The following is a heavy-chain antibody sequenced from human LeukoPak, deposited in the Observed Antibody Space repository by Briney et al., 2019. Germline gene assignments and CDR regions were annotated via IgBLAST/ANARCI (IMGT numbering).Heavy chain of an antibody. D-gene: IGHD2-2*01. CDR3: ARDRIGTTCYDY. V-gene: IGHV4-59*01. CDR1: GDSINAYY. J-gene: IGHJ4*02. CDR2: ISYSGNT. Sequence: SETLSLTCTVFGDSINAYYWNWIRQSPGKGLEWIGYISYSGNTIYNPSLKSRVTISVDTSKNQFSLKLSPVTAADTAVYYCARDRIGTTCYDYWGQGTLVTVSS.